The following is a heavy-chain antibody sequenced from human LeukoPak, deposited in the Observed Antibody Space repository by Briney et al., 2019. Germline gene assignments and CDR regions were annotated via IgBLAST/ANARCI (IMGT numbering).Heavy chain of an antibody. CDR3: ARDLDTGNYFFAY. CDR2: ISGYSGPA. D-gene: IGHD3-9*01. CDR1: GFTFSSYA. J-gene: IGHJ4*02. V-gene: IGHV3-48*04. Sequence: PGGSLRLSCAASGFTFSSYAMSWVRQAPGKGLQWISYISGYSGPAYYADSVEGRFTISRDNAKNSVFLQMNSVRAEDTAVYYCARDLDTGNYFFAYWGQGTPVIVSS.